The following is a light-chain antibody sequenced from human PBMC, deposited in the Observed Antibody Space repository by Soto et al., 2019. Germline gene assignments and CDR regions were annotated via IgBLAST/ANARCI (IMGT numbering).Light chain of an antibody. V-gene: IGLV1-40*01. Sequence: QAVVTPPPSVSGAPGQRVTISCTGSSSNIGAGYDVHWYQQLPGTAPKLLIYGNSNRPSGVPDRFSGSKSGTSASLAITGLQAEDEADYYCQSYDSNLSVVFGGGTKVTVL. CDR2: GNS. CDR3: QSYDSNLSVV. CDR1: SSNIGAGYD. J-gene: IGLJ2*01.